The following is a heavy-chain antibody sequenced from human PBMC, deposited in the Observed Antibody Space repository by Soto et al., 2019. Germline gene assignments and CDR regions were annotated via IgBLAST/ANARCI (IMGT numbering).Heavy chain of an antibody. Sequence: SETLSLTCAVYGGSFSGYYWSWIRQPPGKGLEWIGEINHSGSTNYNPSLKSRVTISVDTSKNQFSLKLSSVTAADTAVYYCASGRRYSSYGYFDYWGQGTLVTVSS. V-gene: IGHV4-34*01. CDR1: GGSFSGYY. J-gene: IGHJ4*02. D-gene: IGHD6-13*01. CDR3: ASGRRYSSYGYFDY. CDR2: INHSGST.